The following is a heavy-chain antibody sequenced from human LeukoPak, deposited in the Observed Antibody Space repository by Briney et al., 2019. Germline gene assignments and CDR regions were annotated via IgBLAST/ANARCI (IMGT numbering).Heavy chain of an antibody. J-gene: IGHJ4*02. CDR3: ASVQDGSYLFDY. D-gene: IGHD1-26*01. Sequence: PGGSLRLSCAASGFTFRSYWMHWVRQAPGKGLLWVSRINSDGITADYADSVKRRFTDSRDNAKITLYLQMNSLTAEDTAVYYCASVQDGSYLFDYWGQGTLVTVSS. V-gene: IGHV3-74*01. CDR1: GFTFRSYW. CDR2: INSDGITA.